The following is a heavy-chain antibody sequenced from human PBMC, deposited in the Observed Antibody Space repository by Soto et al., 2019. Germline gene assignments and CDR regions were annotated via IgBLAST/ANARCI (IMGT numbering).Heavy chain of an antibody. J-gene: IGHJ4*02. CDR1: GYGTTRYF. Sequence: GYGTTRYFRGWLRHENEKGLEWMGWISAYNGNTNYAQKLQGRVTMTTDTSTSTAYMELRSLRSDDTAVYYCARAFVVQAPTALAYWVKGTLVPVTP. CDR3: ARAFVVQAPTALAY. D-gene: IGHD2-2*01. V-gene: IGHV1-18*01. CDR2: ISAYNGNT.